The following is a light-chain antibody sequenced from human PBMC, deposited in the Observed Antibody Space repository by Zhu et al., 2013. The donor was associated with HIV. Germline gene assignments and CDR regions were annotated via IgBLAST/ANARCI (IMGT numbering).Light chain of an antibody. CDR2: KAS. Sequence: DIQMTQSPSTLSASVGDRVTITCRASQSVSAWLAWYQQKPGKAPNLLIYKASSLESGVPSRFSGSGSGTEFTLTISSLQPDDFATYYCQQYNSYSANSFGQGTKLEIK. V-gene: IGKV1-5*03. CDR3: QQYNSYSANS. J-gene: IGKJ2*03. CDR1: QSVSAW.